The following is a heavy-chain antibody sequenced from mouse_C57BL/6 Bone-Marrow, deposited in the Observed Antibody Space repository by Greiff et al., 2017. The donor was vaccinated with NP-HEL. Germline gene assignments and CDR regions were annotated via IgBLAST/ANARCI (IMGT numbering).Heavy chain of an antibody. CDR1: GYTFTSYW. Sequence: VQLQQPGAELVMPGASVKLSCKASGYTFTSYWMHWVKQRPGQGLEWIGEIDPSDSYTNYNQKFKGKSTLTVDKSSSTAYMQLSSLTSEDSAVYYCAIFDGNYLYLYFDVWGTGTTVTVSS. CDR2: IDPSDSYT. CDR3: AIFDGNYLYLYFDV. D-gene: IGHD2-1*01. J-gene: IGHJ1*03. V-gene: IGHV1-69*01.